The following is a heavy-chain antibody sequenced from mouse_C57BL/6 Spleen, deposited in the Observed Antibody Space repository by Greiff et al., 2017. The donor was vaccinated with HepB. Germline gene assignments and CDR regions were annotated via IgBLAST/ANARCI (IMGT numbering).Heavy chain of an antibody. J-gene: IGHJ4*01. Sequence: EVQLVESGPELVKPGASVKISCKASGYSFTDYNMNWVKQSNGKSLEWIGVINPNYGTTSYNQKFKGKATLTVDQSSSTAYMQLNSLTSEDSAVYYCAREGNYYGSRLLYAMDYWGQGTSVTVSS. CDR1: GYSFTDYN. D-gene: IGHD1-1*01. CDR2: INPNYGTT. V-gene: IGHV1-39*01. CDR3: AREGNYYGSRLLYAMDY.